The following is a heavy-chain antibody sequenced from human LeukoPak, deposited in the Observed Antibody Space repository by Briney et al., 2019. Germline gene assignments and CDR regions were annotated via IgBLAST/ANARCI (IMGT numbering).Heavy chain of an antibody. CDR3: AKDRYCTSSSCPIDY. CDR1: GYSFDENA. J-gene: IGHJ4*02. Sequence: GRSLRLSCVGSGYSFDENAMHWVRQAPGKGLEWVSGINWKSDKIGYADSVKGRFTISRDNSKNSLYLQMNSLRVEDTALYYCAKDRYCTSSSCPIDYWGQGTMVTVSS. D-gene: IGHD2-2*01. CDR2: INWKSDKI. V-gene: IGHV3-9*01.